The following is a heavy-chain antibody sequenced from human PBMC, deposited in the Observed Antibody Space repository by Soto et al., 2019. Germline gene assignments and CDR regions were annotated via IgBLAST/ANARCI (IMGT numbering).Heavy chain of an antibody. J-gene: IGHJ6*02. V-gene: IGHV4-38-2*01. CDR3: ARGYPTHYYYYGMDV. CDR1: GYSISSGYY. Sequence: ASETLSLTCAVSGYSISSGYYWGWIRQPPGKGLEWIGSIYHSGSTYYNPSLKSRVTISVDTSKNQFSPKLSSVTAADTAVYYCARGYPTHYYYYGMDVWGQGTTVTVSS. D-gene: IGHD1-1*01. CDR2: IYHSGST.